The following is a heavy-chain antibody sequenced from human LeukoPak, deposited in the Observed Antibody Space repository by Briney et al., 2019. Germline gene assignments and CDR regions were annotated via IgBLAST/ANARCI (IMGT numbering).Heavy chain of an antibody. CDR3: TLYSYYGSGTYSY. CDR2: IRSKAYGGTT. D-gene: IGHD3-10*01. Sequence: GGSLRLSCTASGFSFGDSTITWVRQAPGKGLEWVSFIRSKAYGGTTEYAASVKGRFTISRDDSKSIAYLQMNSLKTEDTAMYYCTLYSYYGSGTYSYWGQGTLVTVSS. CDR1: GFSFGDST. V-gene: IGHV3-49*04. J-gene: IGHJ4*02.